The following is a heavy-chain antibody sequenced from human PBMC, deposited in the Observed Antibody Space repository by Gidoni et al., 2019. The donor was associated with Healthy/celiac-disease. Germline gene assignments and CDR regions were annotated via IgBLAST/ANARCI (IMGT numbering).Heavy chain of an antibody. CDR1: GFTFSSYA. CDR2: ISGSGGST. Sequence: EVQLLESWGGLVQPGGSLRLSCAASGFTFSSYAMSWVRQAPGKGLEWVSAISGSGGSTYYADSVKGRFTISRDNSKNTLYLQMNSLRAEDTAVYYCAKDPNGALTREEYFDYWGQGTLVTVSS. CDR3: AKDPNGALTREEYFDY. J-gene: IGHJ4*02. D-gene: IGHD2-8*01. V-gene: IGHV3-23*01.